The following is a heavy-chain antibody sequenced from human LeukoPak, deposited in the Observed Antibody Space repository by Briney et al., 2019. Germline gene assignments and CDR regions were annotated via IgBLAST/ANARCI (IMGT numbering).Heavy chain of an antibody. V-gene: IGHV1-3*04. J-gene: IGHJ4*02. D-gene: IGHD3-10*01. Sequence: GASVKVSCKTSGYTFSAYPMHWVRQAPGQGLEWMGWINTADGTTKYSQKFEGRVTITRDSSATTAYMEVSSLRTEDTSVYYCARNMDASGTPGYWGQGTLVTVSS. CDR2: INTADGTT. CDR3: ARNMDASGTPGY. CDR1: GYTFSAYP.